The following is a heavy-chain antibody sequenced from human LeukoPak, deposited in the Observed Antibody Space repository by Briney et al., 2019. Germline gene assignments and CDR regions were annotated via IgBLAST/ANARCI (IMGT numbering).Heavy chain of an antibody. Sequence: GGSLRLSCAASGFNFGSYTMHWIRQAPGRGLEWVSSISSRSSVIHYADSIKGRFTISRDNSESSLSLLMNSLRAEDTAVYYCVLPQANSITQFLDYWAKGALFTAPS. V-gene: IGHV3-21*01. CDR3: VLPQANSITQFLDY. CDR2: ISSRSSVI. CDR1: GFNFGSYT. D-gene: IGHD2/OR15-2a*01. J-gene: IGHJ4*02.